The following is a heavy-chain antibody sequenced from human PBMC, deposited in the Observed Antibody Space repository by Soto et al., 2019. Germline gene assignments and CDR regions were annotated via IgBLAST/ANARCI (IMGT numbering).Heavy chain of an antibody. CDR3: ARPLRPGLRHAFDI. V-gene: IGHV4-31*03. Sequence: QVQLQVSGPGLVKPSQTLSLTCTVSGGSISSGGYYWSWIRLHPGKGLEWIGYIYYSGCTYYNPSLKSRVTFSVDTSKNQFSLKLSSVTAADTAVYYCARPLRPGLRHAFDIWGQGTMVTVSS. CDR1: GGSISSGGYY. D-gene: IGHD4-17*01. J-gene: IGHJ3*02. CDR2: IYYSGCT.